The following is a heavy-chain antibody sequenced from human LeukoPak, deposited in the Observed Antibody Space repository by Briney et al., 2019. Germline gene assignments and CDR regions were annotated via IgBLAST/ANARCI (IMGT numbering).Heavy chain of an antibody. Sequence: GASVKVSCKASGYTFTGYYMHWVRQAPGQGLEWMGGIIPIFGTANYAQKFQGRVTITADKSTSTAYMELSSLRSEDTAVYYCARDGTEGTKYYYDSSGYYRYYFDYWGQGTLVTVSS. D-gene: IGHD3-22*01. CDR3: ARDGTEGTKYYYDSSGYYRYYFDY. J-gene: IGHJ4*02. CDR2: IIPIFGTA. CDR1: GYTFTGYY. V-gene: IGHV1-69*06.